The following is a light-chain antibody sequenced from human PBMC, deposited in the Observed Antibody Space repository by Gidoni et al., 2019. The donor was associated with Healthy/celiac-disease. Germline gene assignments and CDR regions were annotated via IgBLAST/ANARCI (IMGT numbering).Light chain of an antibody. Sequence: QSALTQPASVSGSPGQSITISCTGTSSDVGGYNYVSWYQQHPGKAPKLMIYDVSNRPSGVSNRFSGSKSSNTASLTISGLQAEDEADDYCSSYTSSSAQVFGTGTKVTVL. J-gene: IGLJ1*01. CDR1: SSDVGGYNY. CDR2: DVS. V-gene: IGLV2-14*01. CDR3: SSYTSSSAQV.